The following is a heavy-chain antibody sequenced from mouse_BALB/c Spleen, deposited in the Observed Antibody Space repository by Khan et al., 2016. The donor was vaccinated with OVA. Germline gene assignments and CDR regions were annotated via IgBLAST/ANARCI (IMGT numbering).Heavy chain of an antibody. Sequence: EVQLQESGGDLVKPGGSLKLSCAASGFTFSSYSMSWVRQTPDKRLEWVATISSDGDYTYFPDSVKGRFTISRDNAKNTLYLQMSSLKSEYRARCYCAGQLTGWFACWGEGIRVSVCA. J-gene: IGHJ3*01. CDR3: AGQLTGWFAC. CDR1: GFTFSSYS. D-gene: IGHD4-1*01. V-gene: IGHV5-6*01. CDR2: ISSDGDYT.